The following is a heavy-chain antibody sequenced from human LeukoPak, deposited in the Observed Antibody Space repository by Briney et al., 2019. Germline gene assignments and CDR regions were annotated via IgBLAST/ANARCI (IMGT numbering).Heavy chain of an antibody. CDR1: GFTFNTYW. J-gene: IGHJ4*02. CDR3: ARDSDWILFDY. D-gene: IGHD2-2*03. Sequence: PGGSLRLSCAASGFTFNTYWMQWVRQAPGKGLVWVARVNREGTTTAYADSVKGRFIISRDNSKNTLYLQMNNLRAEDTAVYYCARDSDWILFDYWGQGTPVTVSS. CDR2: VNREGTTT. V-gene: IGHV3-74*03.